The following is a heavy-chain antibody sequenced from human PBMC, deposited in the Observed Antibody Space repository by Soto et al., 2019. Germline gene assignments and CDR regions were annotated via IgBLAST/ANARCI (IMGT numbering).Heavy chain of an antibody. Sequence: EVQLLESGGGLVQPGGSLRLSCAASGFTFSSYAMSWVRQAPGKGLEWVSAISGSGGSTYYADSVKGRFTISSDNSENTLYLQMNSLIAVDTAVYYCAKGGRSGYTAEIDYWGQGTLVTVSS. D-gene: IGHD3-3*01. CDR3: AKGGRSGYTAEIDY. CDR2: ISGSGGST. V-gene: IGHV3-23*01. J-gene: IGHJ4*02. CDR1: GFTFSSYA.